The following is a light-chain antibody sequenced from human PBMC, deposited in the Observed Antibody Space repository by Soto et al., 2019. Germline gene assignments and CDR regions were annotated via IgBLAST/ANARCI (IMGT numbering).Light chain of an antibody. Sequence: DIQLTQSPSSLSASVGDRVTITCRASQGISSYLVWYQQKPGTVPKVLIFAASNLQTGVPSRFSGSGSGTDFTLTISSLQPEDVATYYCQTYTGAPWTFGQGTKVDIK. CDR3: QTYTGAPWT. CDR2: AAS. V-gene: IGKV1-27*01. J-gene: IGKJ1*01. CDR1: QGISSY.